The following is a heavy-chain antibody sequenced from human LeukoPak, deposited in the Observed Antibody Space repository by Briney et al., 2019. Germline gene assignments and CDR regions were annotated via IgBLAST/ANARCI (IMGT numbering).Heavy chain of an antibody. Sequence: SETLSLTCTVSGGSISSGDYYWSWIRQPPGKGLEWIGYIYYSGSTYYNPSLKSRVTISVDTSKNQFSLKLSSVTAADTAVYYCARDCGGNYPGAFDIWGQGTMVTVSS. CDR3: ARDCGGNYPGAFDI. CDR1: GGSISSGDYY. J-gene: IGHJ3*02. D-gene: IGHD4-23*01. V-gene: IGHV4-30-4*08. CDR2: IYYSGST.